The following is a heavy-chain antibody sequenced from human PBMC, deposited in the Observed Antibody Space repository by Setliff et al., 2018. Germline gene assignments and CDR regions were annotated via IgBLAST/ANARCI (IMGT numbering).Heavy chain of an antibody. D-gene: IGHD2-2*01. Sequence: GASVKVSCKASGYTFTSYGMSWVRQAPGQGIEWMGWISAYNGNTNYAQKLQGRVTMTTDTSTSTAYMELRSLRSDDTAVYYCARDPSLYCSSTSCSPHWFDPWGQGTLVTVSS. J-gene: IGHJ5*02. V-gene: IGHV1-18*01. CDR3: ARDPSLYCSSTSCSPHWFDP. CDR2: ISAYNGNT. CDR1: GYTFTSYG.